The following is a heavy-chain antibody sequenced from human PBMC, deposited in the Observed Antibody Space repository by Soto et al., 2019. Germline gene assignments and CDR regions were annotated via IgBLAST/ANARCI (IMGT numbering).Heavy chain of an antibody. CDR1: GFTFSSYA. Sequence: EVQLLESGGGFVQPGGSLRLSCAASGFTFSSYAMSWVRQAPGKGLEWVSAISGSGGSTYYADSVKGRFTISRDNSKNTLYLQMNSLRAEDTAVYYCAKTLYYYDSSGYQWGQGTLVTVSS. D-gene: IGHD3-22*01. J-gene: IGHJ4*02. CDR2: ISGSGGST. V-gene: IGHV3-23*01. CDR3: AKTLYYYDSSGYQ.